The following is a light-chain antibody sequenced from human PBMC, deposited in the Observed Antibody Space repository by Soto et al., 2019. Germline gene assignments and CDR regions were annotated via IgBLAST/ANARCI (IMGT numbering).Light chain of an antibody. CDR3: QQFQSYALS. CDR2: DAS. J-gene: IGKJ4*01. V-gene: IGKV1-13*02. Sequence: AIQLTQSPSSLSASVGDRITITCRASQGISSALAWYQHKPERAPRLLIYDASSLQSGVSSRFSGSGSGTDFTLTISSLQPEDFATYYCQQFQSYALSFGGGTKVDI. CDR1: QGISSA.